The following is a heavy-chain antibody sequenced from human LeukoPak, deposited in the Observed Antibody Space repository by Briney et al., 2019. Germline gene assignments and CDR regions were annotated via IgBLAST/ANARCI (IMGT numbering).Heavy chain of an antibody. CDR2: IIPIFGTA. V-gene: IGHV1-69*13. CDR1: GGTFSSYA. CDR3: ARVMKYYYYMDV. D-gene: IGHD3-16*01. J-gene: IGHJ6*03. Sequence: SVKVSCKASGGTFSSYAISWVRQAPGQGLEWMGGIIPIFGTANYAQKFQGRVTITADESTSTAYMELSSLRSEDTAVYYCARVMKYYYYMDVWGKGTTVTVSS.